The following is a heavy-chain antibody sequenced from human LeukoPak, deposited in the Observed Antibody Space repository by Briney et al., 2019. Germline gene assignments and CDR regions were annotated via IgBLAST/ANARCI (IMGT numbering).Heavy chain of an antibody. CDR1: GASISSYY. D-gene: IGHD3-10*01. Sequence: SETLSLTCTVSGASISSYYWSWIRQPPGKGLEWIGYIYYSGSTNYNPSLKSRATISVDTSKNQFSLKLSSVTAADTAVYYCARHSPLWFGELLSGAFDYWGQGTLVTVSS. CDR2: IYYSGST. CDR3: ARHSPLWFGELLSGAFDY. V-gene: IGHV4-59*08. J-gene: IGHJ4*02.